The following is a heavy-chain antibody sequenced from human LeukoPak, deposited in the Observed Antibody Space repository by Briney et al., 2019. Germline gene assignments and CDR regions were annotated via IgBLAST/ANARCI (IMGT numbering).Heavy chain of an antibody. D-gene: IGHD3-10*01. CDR2: ISAGNGNT. J-gene: IGHJ5*02. V-gene: IGHV1-3*01. CDR1: GYTFTSYA. CDR3: ARKWFGESPFDP. Sequence: ASVKVSCKASGYTFTSYAMHWVRQAPGQRLEWMGWISAGNGNTKYSQKFQGRVTITRDTSASTAYMELSSLRSEDTAVYYCARKWFGESPFDPWGQGTLVTVSS.